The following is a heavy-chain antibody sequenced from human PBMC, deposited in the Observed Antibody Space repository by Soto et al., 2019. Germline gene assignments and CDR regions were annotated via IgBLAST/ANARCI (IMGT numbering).Heavy chain of an antibody. J-gene: IGHJ4*02. V-gene: IGHV4-59*01. CDR1: GDSISSYY. Sequence: QVQLQESGPGLVKPSEPLALTCTVSGDSISSYYWSWIRQPPGKGLEWIGYIYYSGSTNYNPSLKSRVTISVDTSKNQFSLKLSSVTAADTAVYYCARDGVAGSSSHSFDYWGQGTLVTVSS. CDR3: ARDGVAGSSSHSFDY. D-gene: IGHD6-6*01. CDR2: IYYSGST.